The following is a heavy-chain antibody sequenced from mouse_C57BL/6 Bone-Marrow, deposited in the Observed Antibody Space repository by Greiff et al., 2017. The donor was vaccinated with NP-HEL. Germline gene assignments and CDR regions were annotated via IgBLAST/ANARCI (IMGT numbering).Heavy chain of an antibody. D-gene: IGHD2-12*01. CDR3: ALLRRYYAMDY. J-gene: IGHJ4*01. V-gene: IGHV1-82*01. Sequence: QVQLQQSGPELVKPGASVKISCKASGYAFSSSWMNWVKQRPGKGLEWIGRIYPGDGDTKYNGKFKGKATLTADKSSSTAYMQLSSLTSEDSAVYCCALLRRYYAMDYWGQGTSVTVSS. CDR2: IYPGDGDT. CDR1: GYAFSSSW.